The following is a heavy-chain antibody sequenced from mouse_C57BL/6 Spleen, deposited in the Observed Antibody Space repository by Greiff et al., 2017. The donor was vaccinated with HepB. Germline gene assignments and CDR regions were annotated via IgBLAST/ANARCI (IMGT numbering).Heavy chain of an antibody. CDR2: IDPSDSYT. V-gene: IGHV1-50*01. J-gene: IGHJ2*01. CDR1: GYTFTSYW. CDR3: TYYGSSYDYFDY. D-gene: IGHD1-1*01. Sequence: QVQLKQPGAELVKPGASVKLSCKASGYTFTSYWMQWVKQRPGQGLEWIGEIDPSDSYTNYNQKFKGKATLTVDTSSSTAYMQLSSLTSEDSAVYYCTYYGSSYDYFDYWGQGTTLTVSS.